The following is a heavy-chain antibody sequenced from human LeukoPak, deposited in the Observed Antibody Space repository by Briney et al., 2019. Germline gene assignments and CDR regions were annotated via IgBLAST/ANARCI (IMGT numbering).Heavy chain of an antibody. V-gene: IGHV4-39*01. J-gene: IGHJ4*02. D-gene: IGHD4-11*01. CDR2: IHHSGTT. CDR3: ARYSRSTGFDA. CDR1: RDSNSSSNYY. Sequence: PSETLSLTCTVSRDSNSSSNYYWTWVRQPPGKGLEWIVTIHHSGTTYYSPSLKSRVTISADTPNNQFSLKLTFVSAADTAVYYCARYSRSTGFDAWGQGTQVTVSS.